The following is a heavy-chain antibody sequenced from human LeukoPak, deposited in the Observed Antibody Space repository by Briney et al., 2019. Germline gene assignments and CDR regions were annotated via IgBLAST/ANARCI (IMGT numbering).Heavy chain of an antibody. V-gene: IGHV4-34*11. CDR3: ARDRGYSGYGGGYNWFEF. J-gene: IGHJ5*01. CDR2: IYYTGRT. D-gene: IGHD5-12*01. CDR1: GGSFSGYY. Sequence: SETLSLTCAVYGGSFSGYYWNWIRQPPGKGLEWIGYIYYTGRTNYNPPLGSRVTISVDTSKNQFSLKLSSVTAADTAVYFCARDRGYSGYGGGYNWFEFWGQGTPVTVSS.